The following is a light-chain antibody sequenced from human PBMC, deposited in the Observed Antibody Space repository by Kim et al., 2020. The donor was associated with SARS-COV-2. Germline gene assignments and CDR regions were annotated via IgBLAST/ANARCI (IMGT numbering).Light chain of an antibody. CDR1: QSISSY. V-gene: IGKV1-39*01. J-gene: IGKJ1*01. Sequence: DIQMTQSPSSLSASVGDRVTITCRASQSISSYLNWYQQKPGKAPKLLIYAASSLQSGVLSRFSGSGSGTDFTLTISSLQPEDFATYYCQQSYSTPLWTFGQGTKVDIK. CDR3: QQSYSTPLWT. CDR2: AAS.